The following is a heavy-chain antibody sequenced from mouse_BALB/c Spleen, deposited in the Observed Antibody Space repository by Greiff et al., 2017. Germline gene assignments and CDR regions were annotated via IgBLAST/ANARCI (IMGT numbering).Heavy chain of an antibody. CDR1: GFTFSNYW. CDR2: IRLKSNNYAT. CDR3: TRRGPYAMGY. Sequence: EVKVVESGGGLVQPGGSMKLSCVASGFTFSNYWMNWVRQSPEKGLEWVAEIRLKSNNYATHYAESVKGRFTISRDDSKSSVYLQMNNLRAEDTGIYYCTRRGPYAMGYWGQGTSVTVSS. D-gene: IGHD1-1*02. V-gene: IGHV6-6*02. J-gene: IGHJ4*01.